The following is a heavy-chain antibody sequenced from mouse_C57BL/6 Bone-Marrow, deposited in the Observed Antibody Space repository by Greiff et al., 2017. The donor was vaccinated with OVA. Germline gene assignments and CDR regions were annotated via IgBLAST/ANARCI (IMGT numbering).Heavy chain of an antibody. Sequence: EVKLVESGAELVRPGASVKLSCTASGFNIKDDYMHWVKQRPEQGLEWIGWIDPENGDTEYASKFQGKATITADTSSNTAYLQLSSLTSEDTAVYYCTTSCPSWFAYWGQGTLVTVSA. J-gene: IGHJ3*01. V-gene: IGHV14-4*01. CDR2: IDPENGDT. CDR1: GFNIKDDY. CDR3: TTSCPSWFAY.